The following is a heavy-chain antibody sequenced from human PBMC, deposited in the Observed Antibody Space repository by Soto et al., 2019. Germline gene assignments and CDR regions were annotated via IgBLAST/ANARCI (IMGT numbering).Heavy chain of an antibody. V-gene: IGHV4-39*01. CDR2: IYYSGST. CDR3: AGYMTTEAEYYYYYYMDV. D-gene: IGHD4-4*01. CDR1: GGSISSSSYY. J-gene: IGHJ6*03. Sequence: TSETLSLTCTVSGGSISSSSYYWGWIRQPPGKGLEWIGSIYYSGSTYYNPSLKSRVTISVDTSKNQFSLKLSSVTAADTAVYYCAGYMTTEAEYYYYYYMDVWGKGTTVTVSS.